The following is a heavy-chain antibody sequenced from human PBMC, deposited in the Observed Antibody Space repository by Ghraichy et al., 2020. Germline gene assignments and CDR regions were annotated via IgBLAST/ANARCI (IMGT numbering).Heavy chain of an antibody. V-gene: IGHV3-21*01. CDR1: GFTFSSYS. Sequence: GGSLRLSCAASGFTFSSYSMNWVRQAPGKGLEWVSSISSSSSYIYYADSVKGRFTISRDNAKNSLYLQMNSLRAEDTAVYYCARPDYGGNYGFDYWGQGTLVTVSS. CDR2: ISSSSSYI. J-gene: IGHJ4*02. D-gene: IGHD4-23*01. CDR3: ARPDYGGNYGFDY.